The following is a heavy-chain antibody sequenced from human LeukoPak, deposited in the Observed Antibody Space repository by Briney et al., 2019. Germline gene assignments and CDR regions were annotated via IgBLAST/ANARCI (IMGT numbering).Heavy chain of an antibody. CDR2: MHHSGRT. J-gene: IGHJ4*02. CDR3: ATGFYWKYLLGH. Sequence: SETLSLTCTVSGGSISSYYWSWIRQPPGKGLEWIGYMHHSGRTNYNPSLKSRLTISADTPKNQFSLKLSSVTAADTAVYYCATGFYWKYLLGHWGQGTLVTVSA. V-gene: IGHV4-59*08. D-gene: IGHD1-7*01. CDR1: GGSISSYY.